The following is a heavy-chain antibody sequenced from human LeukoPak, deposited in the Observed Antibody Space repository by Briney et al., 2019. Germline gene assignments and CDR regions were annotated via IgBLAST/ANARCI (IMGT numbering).Heavy chain of an antibody. CDR1: GFVFSGYW. CDR2: INSDGRST. V-gene: IGHV3-74*01. J-gene: IGHJ4*02. CDR3: AREGNYADINFDY. Sequence: GGSLRLSCAASGFVFSGYWMHWVRQAPGKGLVWVSRINSDGRSTSYADSVKGRFTISRDNAKNTLYLQMNSLRAEDTAVFYCAREGNYADINFDYWGQGTLVTVSS. D-gene: IGHD4-17*01.